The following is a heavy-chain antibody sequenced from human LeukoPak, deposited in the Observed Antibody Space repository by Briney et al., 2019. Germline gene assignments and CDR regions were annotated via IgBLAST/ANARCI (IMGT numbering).Heavy chain of an antibody. V-gene: IGHV4-34*01. CDR3: ARGRYGGNFYYYYGMDV. J-gene: IGHJ6*02. Sequence: SETLSLTCAVYGGSFSGYYWSRIRQPPGKGLEWIGEINHSGSTNYNPSLKSRVTISVDTSKNQFSLKLSSVTAADTAVYYCARGRYGGNFYYYYGMDVWGQGTTVTVSS. CDR2: INHSGST. D-gene: IGHD4-23*01. CDR1: GGSFSGYY.